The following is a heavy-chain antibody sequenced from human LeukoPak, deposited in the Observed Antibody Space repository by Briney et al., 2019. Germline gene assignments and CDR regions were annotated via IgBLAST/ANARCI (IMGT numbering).Heavy chain of an antibody. J-gene: IGHJ6*02. CDR1: GFTFSSYA. V-gene: IGHV3-30-3*01. D-gene: IGHD6-19*01. CDR2: ISYDGSNK. CDR3: ARTLSIAVAGTGFYYGMDV. Sequence: GGSLRLSCAASGFTFSSYAMHWVRQAPGKGLEWVAVISYDGSNKYYADSVKGRFTISRDNSKNTLYLQMNSLRAEDTAVYYCARTLSIAVAGTGFYYGMDVWGQGTTVTVSS.